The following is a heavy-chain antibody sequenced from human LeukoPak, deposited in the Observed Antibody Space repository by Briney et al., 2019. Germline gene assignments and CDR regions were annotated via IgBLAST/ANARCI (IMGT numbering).Heavy chain of an antibody. V-gene: IGHV4-34*01. CDR2: INHSGST. CDR1: GGSFSGYY. Sequence: PSETLSLTCAVYGGSFSGYYWSWIRQPPGKGLEWIGEINHSGSTNYNPSLKSRVTISVDTSKNQFSLKLSSVTAADTAVYYCARVSIVPADSTYYYYYYMDVWGKGTTVTVSS. CDR3: ARVSIVPADSTYYYYYYMDV. D-gene: IGHD2-2*01. J-gene: IGHJ6*03.